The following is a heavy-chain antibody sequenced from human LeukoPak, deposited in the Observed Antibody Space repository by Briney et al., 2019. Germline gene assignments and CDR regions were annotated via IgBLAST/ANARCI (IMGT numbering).Heavy chain of an antibody. V-gene: IGHV3-7*01. J-gene: IGHJ4*02. CDR3: VGGDY. CDR2: INQDGSDK. CDR1: GLTFSIHW. Sequence: GGSLRLSCAASGLTFSIHWMNWVRQAPGKGLECVANINQDGSDKYYVDSVKGRFTISRDNTKNSLYLQMNGLRAEDTAVYYCVGGDYWGQGTLVTVSS.